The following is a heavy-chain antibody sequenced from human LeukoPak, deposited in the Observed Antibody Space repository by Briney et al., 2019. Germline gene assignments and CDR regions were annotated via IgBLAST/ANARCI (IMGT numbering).Heavy chain of an antibody. CDR1: GYRFGEHY. J-gene: IGHJ3*02. V-gene: IGHV3-11*03. CDR3: ASATVGAVATRAFYI. D-gene: IGHD1-26*01. CDR2: IRGSSTST. Sequence: PGGSLRLSCAASGYRFGEHYMNCIRQAPGKGLEWVSFIRGSSTSTDYADSGKGRFTIDRYNAENSLYLQMQSLRAEDTAVYYCASATVGAVATRAFYIWGQGTRVLVFS.